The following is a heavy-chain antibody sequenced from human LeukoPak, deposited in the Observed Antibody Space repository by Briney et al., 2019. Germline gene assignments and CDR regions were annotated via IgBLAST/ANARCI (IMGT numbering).Heavy chain of an antibody. CDR1: GFTFSNYS. CDR3: ARDLGMDYYYYYGMDV. J-gene: IGHJ6*02. D-gene: IGHD1-14*01. CDR2: ISSSSSYI. V-gene: IGHV3-21*01. Sequence: GGSLRLSCAASGFTFSNYSMNWVRQAPGKGLEWVSSISSSSSYIYYADSVKGRFTISRDNAKNSLYLQMNSLRAEDTAVYYCARDLGMDYYYYYGMDVWGQGTTVTVSS.